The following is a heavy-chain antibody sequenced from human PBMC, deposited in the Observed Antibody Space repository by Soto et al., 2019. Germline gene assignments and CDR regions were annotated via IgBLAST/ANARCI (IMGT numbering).Heavy chain of an antibody. D-gene: IGHD3-10*01. CDR3: ARETSGVLLWFGEQLEGA. Sequence: QSGGSLRLSCVASGFTFSSYEMTWVRQAPGKGLEWVSYISSSGSIMYYADSVKGRFTISRDNAKNSLFLQMNSLRAEDTAVYYCARETSGVLLWFGEQLEGAWGQGTLVTVSS. CDR1: GFTFSSYE. CDR2: ISSSGSIM. J-gene: IGHJ5*02. V-gene: IGHV3-48*03.